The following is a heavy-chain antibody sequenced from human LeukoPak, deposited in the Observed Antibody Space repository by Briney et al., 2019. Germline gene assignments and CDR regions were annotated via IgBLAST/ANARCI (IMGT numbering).Heavy chain of an antibody. J-gene: IGHJ4*02. V-gene: IGHV3-11*04. CDR1: GVTFNDFY. CDR3: ARDSSMAVADTHFDY. Sequence: GGSLRLSCAASGVTFNDFYMSWIRQAPGKGLEWVSSISSSGSIIYYADSVKGRFTISRDNAKNSLYLQMNSLRAEDTAVYSCARDSSMAVADTHFDYWGQGTLVTVSS. D-gene: IGHD6-19*01. CDR2: ISSSGSII.